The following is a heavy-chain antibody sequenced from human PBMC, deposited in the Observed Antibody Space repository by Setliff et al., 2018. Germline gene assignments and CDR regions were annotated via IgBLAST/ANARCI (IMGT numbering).Heavy chain of an antibody. D-gene: IGHD3-10*01. J-gene: IGHJ1*01. V-gene: IGHV4-39*07. Sequence: PSETLSLTCTVSGGSVSSASHYWGWIRQAPGKGMEWIGSVYYSGYTYYKPSLQSRVTMSVDTSKNQFSLKLTSVTAADTAVYYCARVDFTRIQGVIGHWGQGTLVTVSS. CDR2: VYYSGYT. CDR3: ARVDFTRIQGVIGH. CDR1: GGSVSSASHY.